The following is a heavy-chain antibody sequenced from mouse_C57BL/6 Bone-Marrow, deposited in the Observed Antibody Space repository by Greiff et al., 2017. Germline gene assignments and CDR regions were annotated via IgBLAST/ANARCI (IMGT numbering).Heavy chain of an antibody. CDR1: GFSLTSYG. Sequence: VQLQQSGPGLVQPSQSLSITCTVSGFSLTSYGVHLVRLSPGKGLEWLGVIWSGGSTDYNAAFISRLSISKDNSKSQVFFKMNSLQADDTAIYYCARWDTTVNYYAMDYWGQGTSVTVSS. CDR2: IWSGGST. D-gene: IGHD1-1*01. CDR3: ARWDTTVNYYAMDY. J-gene: IGHJ4*01. V-gene: IGHV2-2*01.